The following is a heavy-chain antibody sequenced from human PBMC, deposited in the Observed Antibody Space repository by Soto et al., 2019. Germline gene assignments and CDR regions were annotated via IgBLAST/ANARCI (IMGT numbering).Heavy chain of an antibody. Sequence: QVQLVESGGGVVQPGRSLRLSCAASGFTFSSYGMHWVHQAPGKGLEWVAVIWYDGSNKYYADSVKGRFTISRDNSKNTLYMQMNSLRAEDTAVYYCARGHYSGSQAWWYFDLWGRGTLVTVSS. D-gene: IGHD1-26*01. V-gene: IGHV3-33*01. CDR1: GFTFSSYG. CDR3: ARGHYSGSQAWWYFDL. CDR2: IWYDGSNK. J-gene: IGHJ2*01.